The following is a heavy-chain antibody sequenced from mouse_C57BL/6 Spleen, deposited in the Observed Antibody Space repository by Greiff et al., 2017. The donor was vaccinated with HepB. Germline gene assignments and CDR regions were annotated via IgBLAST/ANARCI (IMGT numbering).Heavy chain of an antibody. CDR1: GYTFTSYW. CDR2: IDPSDSYT. V-gene: IGHV1-69*01. CDR3: ARKGGYFDY. Sequence: VQLQQPGAELVMPGASVKLSCKASGYTFTSYWMHWVKQRPGQGLEWIGEIDPSDSYTNYNQKFKGKSTLTVDKSSSTAYMQLSSLTSEDSAVYYCARKGGYFDYWGQGTSVTVSS. D-gene: IGHD2-14*01. J-gene: IGHJ4*01.